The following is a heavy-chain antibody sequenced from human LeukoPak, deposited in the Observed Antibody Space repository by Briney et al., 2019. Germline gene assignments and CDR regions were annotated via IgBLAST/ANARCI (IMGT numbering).Heavy chain of an antibody. D-gene: IGHD6-13*01. J-gene: IGHJ4*02. V-gene: IGHV4-59*01. CDR3: ARVTGYMVEDYFDY. CDR1: GGSISSYY. CDR2: IYYSGST. Sequence: SETLSLTCTVSGGSISSYYWSWIRQPPGKGLEWIGYIYYSGSTNYNPSLKSRVTISVDTSKNQFSLRLSSVTAADTALYYCARVTGYMVEDYFDYWGQGTLVTVSS.